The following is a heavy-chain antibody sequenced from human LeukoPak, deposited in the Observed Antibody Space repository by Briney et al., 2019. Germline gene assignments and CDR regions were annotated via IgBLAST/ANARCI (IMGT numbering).Heavy chain of an antibody. CDR3: ASSNWGSGYYYYGMDV. CDR1: GYSFTSYW. V-gene: IGHV5-51*01. Sequence: GEALQISCQGSGYSFTSYWIGWVRQMPGKGLEWMGIIYPGDSDTRYSPSFQGQVTISADKSISTAYLQWSSLKASDTAMYYCASSNWGSGYYYYGMDVWGQGTTVTVSS. CDR2: IYPGDSDT. D-gene: IGHD7-27*01. J-gene: IGHJ6*02.